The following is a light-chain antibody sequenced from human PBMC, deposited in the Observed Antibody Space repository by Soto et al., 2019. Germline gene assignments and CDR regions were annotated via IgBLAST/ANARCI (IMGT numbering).Light chain of an antibody. CDR3: QQYYDIPYT. Sequence: DIVMTQSPDSLPVSLGERATINCKSSQSLLYSSNNKNSLAWYQQKPGQPPQLLIYWTSSRESGVPDRFSGSGSGTDFTLTISSLQAEDVAVYYCQQYYDIPYTFGQGTKLESK. J-gene: IGKJ2*01. V-gene: IGKV4-1*01. CDR2: WTS. CDR1: QSLLYSSNNKNS.